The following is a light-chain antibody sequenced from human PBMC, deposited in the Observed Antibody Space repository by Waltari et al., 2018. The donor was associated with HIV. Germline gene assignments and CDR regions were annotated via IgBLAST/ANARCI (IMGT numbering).Light chain of an antibody. CDR2: EDV. CDR3: QAWDSHNVI. J-gene: IGLJ2*01. Sequence: SYELTQPPSVSVSPGQTAIITCSGDKLGDKYASWYQQRPGQSPVLVIYEDVKRPSGIPERFSGSNSVNTATLTISGTQAMDESDYYCQAWDSHNVIFGGGTKLTVL. V-gene: IGLV3-1*01. CDR1: KLGDKY.